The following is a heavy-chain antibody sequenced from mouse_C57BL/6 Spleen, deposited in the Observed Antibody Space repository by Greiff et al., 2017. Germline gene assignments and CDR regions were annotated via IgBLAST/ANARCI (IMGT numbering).Heavy chain of an antibody. D-gene: IGHD2-3*01. CDR1: GYTFTSYW. Sequence: QVQLQQPGAELVRPGSSVKLSCKASGYTFTSYWMHWVKQRPIQGLEWIGNIDPSDSETHYNQKFKDKATLTVDKSSSTAYMQRSSLTSEDSAVYYCARGYDGYSGWLDYWGQGTLVTVSA. V-gene: IGHV1-52*01. CDR2: IDPSDSET. J-gene: IGHJ3*01. CDR3: ARGYDGYSGWLDY.